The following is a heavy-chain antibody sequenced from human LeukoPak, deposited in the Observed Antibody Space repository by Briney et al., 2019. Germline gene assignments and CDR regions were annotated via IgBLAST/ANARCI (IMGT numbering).Heavy chain of an antibody. CDR2: IYSGGST. CDR1: GFTVSSNY. J-gene: IGHJ4*02. CDR3: ARDLVSGYDHYFDY. D-gene: IGHD5-12*01. Sequence: GGSLRLSCAASGFTVSSNYMSWVRQAPGKGLEWVSVIYSGGSTYYADSVKGRFTISRDNSKNTLYLQMNSLRAEDTAVYYCARDLVSGYDHYFDYWGQGTLVTVSS. V-gene: IGHV3-66*01.